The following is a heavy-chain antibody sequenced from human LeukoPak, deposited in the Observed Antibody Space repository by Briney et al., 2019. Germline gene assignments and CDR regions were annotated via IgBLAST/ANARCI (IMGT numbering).Heavy chain of an antibody. Sequence: ASVKVSCKASGYTFTSYYMHWVRQVPGQGLEWMGIINPSGGSTSYAQKFQGRVAMTRDMSTSTVYMELSSLRSEDTAVYYCVRDLWEFYGDVQNRNWFDPWGQGTLVTVSS. CDR1: GYTFTSYY. CDR2: INPSGGST. D-gene: IGHD4-17*01. CDR3: VRDLWEFYGDVQNRNWFDP. J-gene: IGHJ5*02. V-gene: IGHV1-46*01.